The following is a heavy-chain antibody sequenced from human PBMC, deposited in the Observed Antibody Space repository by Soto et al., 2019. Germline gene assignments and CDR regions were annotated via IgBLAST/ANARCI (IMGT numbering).Heavy chain of an antibody. D-gene: IGHD4-4*01. J-gene: IGHJ4*02. CDR2: INASGGTT. Sequence: GSLRLSCAASGFTFSNHAMSWVRQAPGKGLEWVSDINASGGTTYYADSVKGRFTIIRDNSKNTLFLQMNNLRAEDTALYYCARERVVTTFDYWGQGTPVTVSS. CDR1: GFTFSNHA. CDR3: ARERVVTTFDY. V-gene: IGHV3-23*01.